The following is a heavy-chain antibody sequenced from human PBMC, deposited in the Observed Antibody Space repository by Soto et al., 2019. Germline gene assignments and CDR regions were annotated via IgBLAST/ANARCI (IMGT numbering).Heavy chain of an antibody. CDR2: ISSTTNYI. CDR1: GFPFTRYS. Sequence: GGSLRLSCAASGFPFTRYSMNWVRQAPGKGLEWVSSISSTTNYIYYGDSMKGRFTISRDNAKNSLYLEMNSLRAEDTAVYYCARESEDLTSNFDYWGQGTLVTVSS. J-gene: IGHJ4*02. CDR3: ARESEDLTSNFDY. V-gene: IGHV3-21*06.